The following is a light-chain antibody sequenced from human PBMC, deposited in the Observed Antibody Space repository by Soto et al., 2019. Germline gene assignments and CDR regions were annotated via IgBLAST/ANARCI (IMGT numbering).Light chain of an antibody. J-gene: IGLJ1*01. CDR2: DVS. CDR3: SSYTSTRGV. CDR1: SSDVGGYNY. V-gene: IGLV2-14*01. Sequence: QSALTQPASVSGSPGQSITISCTGTSSDVGGYNYVSWYQQHPGKAPKLMIYDVSNRPSGVSNRFSGSKSGNTASLTISGLQAEDEAASYCSSYTSTRGVFGTGTKV.